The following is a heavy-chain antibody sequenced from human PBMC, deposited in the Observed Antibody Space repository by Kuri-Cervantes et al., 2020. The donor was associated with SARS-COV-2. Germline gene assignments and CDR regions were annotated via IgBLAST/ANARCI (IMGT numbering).Heavy chain of an antibody. Sequence: SVKVSCKASGGTFSSYAISWVRQAPGQGLEWMGGIIPIFGTANYAQKFQGRVTITTDESTSTAYMELSSLRSEDTAVYYCAREIYSTSSQAFDIWGQGTMVTVSS. CDR1: GGTFSSYA. J-gene: IGHJ3*02. V-gene: IGHV1-69*05. CDR2: IIPIFGTA. CDR3: AREIYSTSSQAFDI. D-gene: IGHD6-6*01.